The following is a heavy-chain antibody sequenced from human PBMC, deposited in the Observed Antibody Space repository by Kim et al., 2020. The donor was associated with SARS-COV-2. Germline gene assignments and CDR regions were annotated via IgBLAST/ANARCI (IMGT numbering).Heavy chain of an antibody. V-gene: IGHV4-34*01. Sequence: SETLSLTCAVYGGSFSGYYWSWIRQPPGKGLEWIGEINHSGSTNYNPSLKSRVTISVDTSKNQFSLKLSSVTAADTAVYYCARVRLGELSFFDYWGQGTLVTVYS. CDR3: ARVRLGELSFFDY. J-gene: IGHJ4*02. CDR1: GGSFSGYY. D-gene: IGHD3-16*02. CDR2: INHSGST.